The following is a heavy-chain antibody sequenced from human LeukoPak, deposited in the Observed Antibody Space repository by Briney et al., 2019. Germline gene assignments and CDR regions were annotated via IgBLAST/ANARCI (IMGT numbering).Heavy chain of an antibody. D-gene: IGHD1-7*01. CDR2: IKRKADDETT. CDR3: AAGTGTSDFDY. CDR1: GFTFSNAW. J-gene: IGHJ4*02. Sequence: GGSLRLSCAASGFTFSNAWMSWVRQAPGKGLEWDGRIKRKADDETTDYAAPVKGRFTISRDDSKNTLYLQMNSLKTEDTAVYYCAAGTGTSDFDYWGQGTLVTVSS. V-gene: IGHV3-15*01.